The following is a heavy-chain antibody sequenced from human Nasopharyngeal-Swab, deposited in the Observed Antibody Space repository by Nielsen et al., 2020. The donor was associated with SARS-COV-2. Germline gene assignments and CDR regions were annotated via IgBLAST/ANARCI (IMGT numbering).Heavy chain of an antibody. Sequence: GVLKISCAVSGLPFSDSWIHWVRQAPGKGLVWVSRINHDGSRTGYADSVKGRFTISRDNAKNTVYLQMNSLRAEDTAVYYCARDFDKTGDWGQGSLVTVSS. CDR3: ARDFDKTGD. CDR2: INHDGSRT. D-gene: IGHD7-27*01. J-gene: IGHJ4*02. CDR1: GLPFSDSW. V-gene: IGHV3-74*01.